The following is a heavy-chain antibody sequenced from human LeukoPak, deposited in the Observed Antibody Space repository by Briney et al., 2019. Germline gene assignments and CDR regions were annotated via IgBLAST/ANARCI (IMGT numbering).Heavy chain of an antibody. D-gene: IGHD3-22*01. CDR2: IYTSGST. CDR1: GGSISSGSYY. CDR3: AREPYYYDSSGYRHAFDI. V-gene: IGHV4-61*02. Sequence: SETLSLTCTVSGGSISSGSYYWSWIRQPAGKGLEWIGRIYTSGSTNYNPSLKSRVTISVDTSKNQFSLKLSSVTAADTAVYYCAREPYYYDSSGYRHAFDIWGQGTMVTVSS. J-gene: IGHJ3*02.